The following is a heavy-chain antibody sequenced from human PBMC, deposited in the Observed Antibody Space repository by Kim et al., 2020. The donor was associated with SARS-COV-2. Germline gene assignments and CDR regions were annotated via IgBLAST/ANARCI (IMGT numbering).Heavy chain of an antibody. J-gene: IGHJ4*02. V-gene: IGHV3-23*01. CDR1: GFTFSDYA. D-gene: IGHD6-19*01. CDR2: IRENGIKI. Sequence: GGSLRLSCAASGFTFSDYAMSWLRRAPGKGLEWVSTIRENGIKIYYAESVKGRVTTSRDNSKNMLFLQMNSLSAEDTAIYYCAREVGISGWYTVDYWGQGALAT. CDR3: AREVGISGWYTVDY.